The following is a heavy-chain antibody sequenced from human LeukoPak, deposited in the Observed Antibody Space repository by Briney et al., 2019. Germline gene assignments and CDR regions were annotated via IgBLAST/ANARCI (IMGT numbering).Heavy chain of an antibody. CDR2: ISGRGASK. D-gene: IGHD1-7*01. CDR1: ELTFNNYA. V-gene: IGHV3-23*01. CDR3: ARDPGYNWNYGFDY. J-gene: IGHJ4*02. Sequence: GGSLRLSCAVSELTFNNYAMSWVRPAPGKGLEWVSGISGRGASKYYADSVKGRFTISRDNSKNTLYLQMNSLRAEDTAVYYCARDPGYNWNYGFDYWGQGTLVTVSS.